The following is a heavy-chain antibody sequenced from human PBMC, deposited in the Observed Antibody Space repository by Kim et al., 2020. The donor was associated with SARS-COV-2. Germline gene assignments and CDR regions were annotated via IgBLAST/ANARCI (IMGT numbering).Heavy chain of an antibody. D-gene: IGHD3-10*01. CDR2: ISGSDGST. V-gene: IGHV3-23*01. CDR1: GFTFSTYA. Sequence: GGSLRLSCAASGFTFSTYAMSWVRRAPGKGLEWVSGISGSDGSTKYADSVRGRFTISRDNSKNMVYLQMKSLRTEDTAVYYCAKMGWGSYLRWFDSWGQG. CDR3: AKMGWGSYLRWFDS. J-gene: IGHJ5*02.